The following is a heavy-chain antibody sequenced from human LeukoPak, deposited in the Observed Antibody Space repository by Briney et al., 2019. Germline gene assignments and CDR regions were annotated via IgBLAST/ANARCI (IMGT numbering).Heavy chain of an antibody. CDR3: ARAGGSSTFNWFDR. CDR1: GFSFSSYS. Sequence: GGSLRLSCAASGFSFSSYSMNWVRQAPGKGPEWVSFISCEGISTDYAASVHGRFTISRDNAENSLYLQLNSLSADDTAVYYCARAGGSSTFNWFDRWGQGTLVT. D-gene: IGHD2-15*01. J-gene: IGHJ5*02. CDR2: ISCEGIST. V-gene: IGHV3-21*01.